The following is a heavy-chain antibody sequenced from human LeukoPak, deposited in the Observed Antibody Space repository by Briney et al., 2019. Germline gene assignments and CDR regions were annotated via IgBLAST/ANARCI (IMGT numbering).Heavy chain of an antibody. CDR3: ARVVPAAMPASYYFDY. Sequence: GGSLRLSCAASGFTFSSYSMNWVRQAPGKGLEWVSSISSSSSYIYYADSVKGRFTISRDNAKNSLYLQTNSLRAEDTAVYYCARVVPAAMPASYYFDYWGQGTLVTVSS. CDR1: GFTFSSYS. V-gene: IGHV3-21*01. J-gene: IGHJ4*02. D-gene: IGHD2-2*01. CDR2: ISSSSSYI.